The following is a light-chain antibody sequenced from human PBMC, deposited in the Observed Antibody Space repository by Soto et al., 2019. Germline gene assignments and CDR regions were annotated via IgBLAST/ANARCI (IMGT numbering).Light chain of an antibody. CDR2: EGN. CDR1: SSHIGSSNL. CDR3: CSYAGSSTLYV. J-gene: IGLJ1*01. Sequence: QSVLTQPASVSGSPGQSITISCTASSSHIGSSNLVSWYQHHSGKAPKLIIYEGNKRPSGVSNRFSGSKSGKTASLTISGLQAEDEGTYYCCSYAGSSTLYVFGTGTKVTVL. V-gene: IGLV2-23*01.